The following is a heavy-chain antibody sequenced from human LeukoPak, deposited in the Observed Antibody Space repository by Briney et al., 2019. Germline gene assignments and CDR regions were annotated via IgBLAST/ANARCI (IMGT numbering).Heavy chain of an antibody. V-gene: IGHV3-23*01. CDR3: EGRATGLPEY. J-gene: IGHJ4*02. D-gene: IGHD3-9*01. CDR1: GFMFSSYA. Sequence: PGGSLRLSCAASGFMFSSYAMSWVRQAPGQGLEWVSAISAGGDSPYYGDSVKGRFSISRDNFKNTLYLQMNSLRDEDTAVYYCEGRATGLPEYWGQGSLVTVSS. CDR2: ISAGGDSP.